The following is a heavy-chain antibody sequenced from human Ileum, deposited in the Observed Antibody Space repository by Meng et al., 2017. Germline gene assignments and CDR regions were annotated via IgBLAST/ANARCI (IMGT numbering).Heavy chain of an antibody. J-gene: IGHJ5*02. CDR3: ARDKPHNWFDP. CDR2: INTDGSDT. V-gene: IGHV3-74*01. Sequence: VGEAGRALFQPGGALRLSCAAFEFTLSSYGMHWVGQAQGKGLVWVARINTDGSDTRYADSVKGRFTISRDNAQNMVYLQMNSLRAEDTAVYYCARDKPHNWFDPWGQGTLVTVSS. CDR1: EFTLSSYG.